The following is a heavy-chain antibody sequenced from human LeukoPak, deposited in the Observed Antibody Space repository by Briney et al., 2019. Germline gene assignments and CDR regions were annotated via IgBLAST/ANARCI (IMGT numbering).Heavy chain of an antibody. J-gene: IGHJ4*02. CDR2: IDTSGST. V-gene: IGHV4-61*02. CDR3: AREGGYSYGDAPLHFDY. CDR1: GGSISSGSYY. Sequence: SETLSLTCTVSGGSISSGSYYWSWIRQPAGKGLEWIGRIDTSGSTNYNPSLKSRVTISVDTSENQFSLKLSSVTAADTAVYYCAREGGYSYGDAPLHFDYWGQGTLVTVSS. D-gene: IGHD5-18*01.